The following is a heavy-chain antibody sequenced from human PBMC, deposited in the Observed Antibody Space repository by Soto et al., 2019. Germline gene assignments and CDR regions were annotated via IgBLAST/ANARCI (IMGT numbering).Heavy chain of an antibody. Sequence: GGSLRLSCAASGFTFSRYWMSWVRQAPGKGLEWVANIKQDGSEKYYVDSVKGRFTISRDNVKNSLYLQMNSLRAEDTAVYYCARDEGCSYTGCYYFYYYMDVWGKGTTVTVSS. CDR2: IKQDGSEK. D-gene: IGHD3-16*02. V-gene: IGHV3-7*01. CDR3: ARDEGCSYTGCYYFYYYMDV. J-gene: IGHJ6*03. CDR1: GFTFSRYW.